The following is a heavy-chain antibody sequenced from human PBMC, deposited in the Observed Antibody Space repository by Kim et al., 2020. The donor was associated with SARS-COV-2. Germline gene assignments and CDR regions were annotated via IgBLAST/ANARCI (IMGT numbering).Heavy chain of an antibody. CDR3: ARIRCSGGSCRLDY. J-gene: IGHJ4*02. Sequence: SETLSLTCAVYGGSFSGYYWSWIRQPPGKGLEWIGEINHSGSTNYNPSLKSRVTISVDTSKNQFSLKLSSVTAADTAVYYCARIRCSGGSCRLDYWGQGTLVTVSS. D-gene: IGHD2-15*01. V-gene: IGHV4-34*01. CDR2: INHSGST. CDR1: GGSFSGYY.